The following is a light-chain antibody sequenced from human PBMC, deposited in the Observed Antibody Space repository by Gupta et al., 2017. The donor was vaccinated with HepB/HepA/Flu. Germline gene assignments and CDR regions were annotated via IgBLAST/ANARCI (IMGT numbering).Light chain of an antibody. V-gene: IGKV4-1*01. CDR2: WAS. CDR3: QQYYNTPFT. J-gene: IGKJ3*01. CDR1: QSVSHGSNSKKN. Sequence: DIVMTQSPDSLAVSLGERAPIHCRSSQSVSHGSNSKKNLAWSQQKPGQPPKLLIDWASTRESGVPDRFSGSGSETDFTRTISSLQAEDVAVYYGQQYYNTPFTFGPGTKVHIK.